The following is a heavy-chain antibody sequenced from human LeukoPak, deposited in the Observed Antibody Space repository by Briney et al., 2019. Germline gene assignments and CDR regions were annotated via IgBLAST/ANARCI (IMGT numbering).Heavy chain of an antibody. CDR1: GGPIRSSY. D-gene: IGHD3-22*01. CDR2: IYDSGST. CDR3: ARSYHYDSSGLTGDY. Sequence: SQTLSLTCTVSGGPIRSSYWSWIRQPPGKGLEWIGHIYDSGSTYYNPSLKSRVTISVDTSKTQFSLKLSSVTAADTAVYYCARSYHYDSSGLTGDYWGQGTLVTVSS. V-gene: IGHV4-59*05. J-gene: IGHJ4*02.